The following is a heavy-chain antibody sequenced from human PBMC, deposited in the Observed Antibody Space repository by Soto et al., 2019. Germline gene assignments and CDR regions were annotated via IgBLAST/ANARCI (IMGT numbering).Heavy chain of an antibody. J-gene: IGHJ4*02. CDR3: ARDPHSSSSETFPVDY. V-gene: IGHV1-18*03. CDR1: GYTFTIYG. D-gene: IGHD6-6*01. CDR2: ISAYNGNT. Sequence: QVQLVQSGAEVKKPGASVKVSCKASGYTFTIYGISWVRQAPGQGLEWMGWISAYNGNTNYAQKLQGRGTMTTDTSTSTGYMELRSLSSDDMAVYYCARDPHSSSSETFPVDYWGQGTLVTVSS.